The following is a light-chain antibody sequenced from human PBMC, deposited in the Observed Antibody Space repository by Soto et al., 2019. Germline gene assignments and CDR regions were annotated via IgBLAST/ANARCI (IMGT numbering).Light chain of an antibody. CDR2: AAS. V-gene: IGKV1-27*01. CDR1: QGISNY. J-gene: IGKJ1*01. Sequence: DIQMTQSPSSLSASVGDRVTITCRASQGISNYLAWYQQKPGKVPKLLIYAASTFQSGVPSRFSGSVSGTDFTLTISSLQPEDVATSYCQKYNSAPWTFGQGTKVEIK. CDR3: QKYNSAPWT.